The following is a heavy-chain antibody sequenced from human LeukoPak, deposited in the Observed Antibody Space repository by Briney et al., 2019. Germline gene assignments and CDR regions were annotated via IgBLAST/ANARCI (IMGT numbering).Heavy chain of an antibody. CDR2: IWYDGSNK. CDR3: ARLAWLDRNFDY. V-gene: IGHV3-33*01. Sequence: GGSLRLSCAASGFTFSSYGMHWVRQAPGKGLEWVAVIWYDGSNKYYADSVKGRFTISRDNSKNTVYLQMNSLRAEDTAVYYCARLAWLDRNFDYWGQGTLVTVSS. D-gene: IGHD6-19*01. J-gene: IGHJ4*02. CDR1: GFTFSSYG.